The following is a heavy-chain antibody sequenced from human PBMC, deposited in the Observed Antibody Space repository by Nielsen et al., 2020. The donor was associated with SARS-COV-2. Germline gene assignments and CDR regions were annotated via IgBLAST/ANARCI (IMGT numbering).Heavy chain of an antibody. J-gene: IGHJ3*02. D-gene: IGHD6-19*01. V-gene: IGHV4-34*01. Sequence: SETLSLTCAVYGGSFGGYYWSWIRQPPGKGLEWIGEVNYRGGTNYNPSLKSRVTISVDTSKNQFSLKLSSVTAADTAVYYCAIGWYSAFDIWGQGTMVTVSS. CDR3: AIGWYSAFDI. CDR1: GGSFGGYY. CDR2: VNYRGGT.